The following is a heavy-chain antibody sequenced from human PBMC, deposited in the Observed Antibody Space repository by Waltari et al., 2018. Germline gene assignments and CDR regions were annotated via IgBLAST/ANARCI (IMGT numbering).Heavy chain of an antibody. V-gene: IGHV1-46*01. CDR1: GYTFTSYY. CDR3: AREYSGYDSCATAYYGMDV. D-gene: IGHD5-12*01. CDR2: INPSGGST. Sequence: QVQLVQSGAEVKKPGASVKVSCKASGYTFTSYYMHWVRQAPGQGLEGRGIINPSGGSTSYAQKFQGSFTMTRDTSTSTVYMELSSLRSEDTAVYYCAREYSGYDSCATAYYGMDVWGQGTTVTVSS. J-gene: IGHJ6*02.